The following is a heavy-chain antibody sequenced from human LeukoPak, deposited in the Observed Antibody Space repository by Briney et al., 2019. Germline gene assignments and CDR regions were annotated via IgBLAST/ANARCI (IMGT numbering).Heavy chain of an antibody. CDR1: GFTFSSFG. Sequence: GGSLRLSCAASGFTFSSFGMHWVRQAPGKGLEWVANIKQDGSEKYYVDSVKGRFTISRDNAKNSLYLQMNSLRAEDTAVYYCARYCSGGSCYPIGYWGQGTLVTVSS. D-gene: IGHD2-15*01. V-gene: IGHV3-7*01. J-gene: IGHJ4*02. CDR2: IKQDGSEK. CDR3: ARYCSGGSCYPIGY.